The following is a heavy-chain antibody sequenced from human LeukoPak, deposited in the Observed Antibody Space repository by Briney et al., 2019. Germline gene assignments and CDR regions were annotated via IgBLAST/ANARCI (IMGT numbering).Heavy chain of an antibody. CDR2: ISYDGNNK. D-gene: IGHD6-13*01. Sequence: GGSLRLSCAASGFTFSSFAMHWVRQAPGKGLEWVAVISYDGNNKYYADSVKGRFTISGDNSKNTLYLQMNSLRAEDTAVYFCARGGISWYYFDYWGQGTLVTVSS. J-gene: IGHJ4*02. CDR3: ARGGISWYYFDY. V-gene: IGHV3-30-3*01. CDR1: GFTFSSFA.